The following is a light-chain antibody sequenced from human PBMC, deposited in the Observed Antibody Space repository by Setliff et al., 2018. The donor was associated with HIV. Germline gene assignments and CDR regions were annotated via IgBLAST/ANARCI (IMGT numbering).Light chain of an antibody. CDR3: SSYTSASTLVYV. V-gene: IGLV2-14*01. Sequence: QSALAQPASVSGSPGQSITISCTGTSSDVGGYKFVSWYQQHPGKAPKLMIYEVSNRPSGVSDRFSGSRTGNTASLTISGLQDDDEADYYCSSYTSASTLVYVFGTGTKVTVL. CDR1: SSDVGGYKF. CDR2: EVS. J-gene: IGLJ1*01.